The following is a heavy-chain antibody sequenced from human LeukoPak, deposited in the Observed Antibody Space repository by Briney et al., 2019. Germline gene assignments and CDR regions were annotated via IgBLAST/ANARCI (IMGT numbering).Heavy chain of an antibody. J-gene: IGHJ4*02. D-gene: IGHD1-26*01. V-gene: IGHV3-30*03. CDR3: ARDKWELLTLYYFDY. CDR1: GFTFSSYG. CDR2: ISYDGSSK. Sequence: GGSLRLSCAASGFTFSSYGMHWVRQAPGKGLEWVAVISYDGSSKYYADSVKGRFTISRDNSKNTLYLQMNSLRAEDTAVYYCARDKWELLTLYYFDYWGQGTLVTVSS.